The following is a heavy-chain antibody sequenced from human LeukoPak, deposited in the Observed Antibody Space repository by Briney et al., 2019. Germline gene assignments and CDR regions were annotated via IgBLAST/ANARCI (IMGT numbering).Heavy chain of an antibody. D-gene: IGHD5-24*01. J-gene: IGHJ4*02. CDR2: IYYSGST. V-gene: IGHV4-59*08. Sequence: SETLSLTCTVSGGSISSYYWSWIRQPPGKGLEWIGYIYYSGSTNYNPSVKSRVTISVDTSKNQFSLKLSSVTAADTAVYYCARSRDGYNSHFDYWGQGTLVTVSS. CDR3: ARSRDGYNSHFDY. CDR1: GGSISSYY.